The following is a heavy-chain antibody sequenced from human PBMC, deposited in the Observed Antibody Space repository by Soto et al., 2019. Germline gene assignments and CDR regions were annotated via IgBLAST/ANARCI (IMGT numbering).Heavy chain of an antibody. CDR1: GFSLSTSGMG. CDR2: IYWDDEK. CDR3: AHIGHTVTEDALDI. J-gene: IGHJ3*02. D-gene: IGHD4-17*01. V-gene: IGHV2-5*02. Sequence: QITLKESGPTLVKPTQTLTLTCTFSGFSLSTSGMGVGWIRQPPGKALQWLAVIYWDDEKRYSPSLKSRLTISKDPSKNQVVLTMANMAPVDTATYSCAHIGHTVTEDALDIWGQGTLVSVSS.